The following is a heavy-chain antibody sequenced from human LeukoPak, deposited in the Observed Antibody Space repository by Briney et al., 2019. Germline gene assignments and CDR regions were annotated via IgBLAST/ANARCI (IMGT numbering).Heavy chain of an antibody. Sequence: GGSLRLSCAASGFTFSGSALHWVRQASGKGLEWVGRIRSTANGYATACAASVKGRFTISRDDSKNTAYLQMDSLKTEDTAVYYCTGNYYGSGSYADFDYWGQGTLVTVSS. V-gene: IGHV3-73*01. D-gene: IGHD3-10*01. J-gene: IGHJ4*02. CDR3: TGNYYGSGSYADFDY. CDR2: IRSTANGYAT. CDR1: GFTFSGSA.